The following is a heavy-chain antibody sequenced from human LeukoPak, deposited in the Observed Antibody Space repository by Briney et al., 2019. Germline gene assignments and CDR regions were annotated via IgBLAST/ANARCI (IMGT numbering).Heavy chain of an antibody. CDR1: GFTFSNAW. Sequence: GGSLRLSCAASGFTFSNAWMSWVRQAPGKGLEGVGRITSKTGGGTTDYAAPVKGRFTISRDDSKNTLYLQMNSLKTEDTAVYYCLRDWYGSGSYWQIRESYFDYWGQGTLVTVSS. V-gene: IGHV3-15*01. CDR2: ITSKTGGGTT. D-gene: IGHD3-10*01. CDR3: LRDWYGSGSYWQIRESYFDY. J-gene: IGHJ4*02.